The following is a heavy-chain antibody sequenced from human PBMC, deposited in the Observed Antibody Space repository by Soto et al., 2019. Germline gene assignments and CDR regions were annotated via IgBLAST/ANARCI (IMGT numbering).Heavy chain of an antibody. V-gene: IGHV4-61*01. CDR2: MYYTGVT. J-gene: IGHJ6*02. Sequence: SETLSLTCSVSGGSVRSGNHFWNWIRQPPGRGLEWLGYMYYTGVTNYNPSLKSRVSMSVDTSKGQFSLNLTSLTAADTAVYYCARGGEPLGYYGLDVWGQGTTVTVS. CDR3: ARGGEPLGYYGLDV. CDR1: GGSVRSGNHF.